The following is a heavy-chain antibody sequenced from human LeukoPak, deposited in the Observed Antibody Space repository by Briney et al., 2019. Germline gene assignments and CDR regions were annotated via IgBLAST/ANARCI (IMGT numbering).Heavy chain of an antibody. J-gene: IGHJ4*02. V-gene: IGHV7-4-1*02. Sequence: ASVKVSCKASGYTFTSYGISWVRQAPGQGLEWMGWINTNTGNPTYAQGFTGRFVFSLDTSVSTAYLQISSLKAEDTAVYYCARLTTVTTYPYYFDYWGQGTLVTVSS. CDR1: GYTFTSYG. CDR2: INTNTGNP. CDR3: ARLTTVTTYPYYFDY. D-gene: IGHD4-17*01.